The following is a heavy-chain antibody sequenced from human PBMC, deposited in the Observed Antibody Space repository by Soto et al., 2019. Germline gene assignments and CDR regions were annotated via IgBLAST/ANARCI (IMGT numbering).Heavy chain of an antibody. CDR2: INAGNGNT. Sequence: GASVKVSCKASGYTFTGYAMHWGRQAPGQRLEWMGWINAGNGNTKYSQKFQGRVTITRDTSASTAYMELSSLRSEDTAVYYCARAVAVAADFDYWGQGTLVTVPQ. J-gene: IGHJ4*02. V-gene: IGHV1-3*01. CDR3: ARAVAVAADFDY. CDR1: GYTFTGYA. D-gene: IGHD6-19*01.